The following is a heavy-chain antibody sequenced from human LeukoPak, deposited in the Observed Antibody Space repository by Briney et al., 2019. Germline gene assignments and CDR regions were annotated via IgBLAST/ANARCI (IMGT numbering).Heavy chain of an antibody. CDR3: ATSRSRRMAGFDY. V-gene: IGHV4-39*01. Sequence: KASETLSLTCTVSGGSISSSSYYWGWIRQPPGKGLEWIGSIYYSGSTYYNPSLKSRVTISVDTSKNQFSLKPSSVTAADTAVYYCATSRSRRMAGFDYWGQGTLVTVSS. D-gene: IGHD6-13*01. J-gene: IGHJ4*02. CDR2: IYYSGST. CDR1: GGSISSSSYY.